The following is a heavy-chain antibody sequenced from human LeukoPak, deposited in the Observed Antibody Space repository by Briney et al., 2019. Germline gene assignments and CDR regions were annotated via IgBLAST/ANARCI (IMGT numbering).Heavy chain of an antibody. V-gene: IGHV3-23*01. CDR2: ISGSGGST. D-gene: IGHD3-22*01. CDR3: AKGRYYYDSSDAFDI. J-gene: IGHJ3*02. CDR1: GFTFTSYA. Sequence: PAGSLRLSCAASGFTFTSYAMSWVRQAPGEGLEWVSAISGSGGSTYYADSVKGRFTISRDNSKNTLYLQMNSLRAEDTAVYYCAKGRYYYDSSDAFDIWGQGTMVTVSS.